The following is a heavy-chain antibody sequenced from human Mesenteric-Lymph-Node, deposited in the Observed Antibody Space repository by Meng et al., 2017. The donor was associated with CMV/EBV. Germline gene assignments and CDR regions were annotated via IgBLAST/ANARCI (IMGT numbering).Heavy chain of an antibody. D-gene: IGHD3-16*01. J-gene: IGHJ4*02. V-gene: IGHV2-5*02. CDR3: ARRNYGPFDY. Sequence: LTCTFSGFSITTTGVGVGWIRQTAGKALEWLVLIYWDDDRHYSQSLKNRLTITTDNYKSQVVLTMTNMDPVDTATDYCARRNYGPFDYWGQGTLVTVSS. CDR2: IYWDDDR. CDR1: GFSITTTGVG.